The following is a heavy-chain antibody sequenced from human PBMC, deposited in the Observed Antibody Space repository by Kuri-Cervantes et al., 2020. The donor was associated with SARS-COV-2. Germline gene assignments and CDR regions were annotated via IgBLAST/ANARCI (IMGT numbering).Heavy chain of an antibody. D-gene: IGHD3-3*01. CDR1: GFTFSSYA. V-gene: IGHV3-23*01. J-gene: IGHJ4*02. CDR3: AKDPYYDFWSVYSAYFDY. Sequence: GESLKISCAASGFTFSSYAMSWVRQAPGKGLEWVSVISGSGGSTYYADSVKGRFTISRGNSKNTLYLQMNSLRAEDTAVYYCAKDPYYDFWSVYSAYFDYWGQGTLVTVSS. CDR2: ISGSGGST.